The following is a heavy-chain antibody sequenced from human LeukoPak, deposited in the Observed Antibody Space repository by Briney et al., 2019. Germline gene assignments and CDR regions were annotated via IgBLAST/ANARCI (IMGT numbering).Heavy chain of an antibody. Sequence: LSETLSLTCTVSGGSITSYYWSWIRQPPGKGLEWIGYIYYSGSNSYNPSLKSRATMSVDTSKNQFSLMLTSVTAADTAVYYCAINYGDYPPDYWGQGTLVTVS. J-gene: IGHJ4*02. CDR1: GGSITSYY. CDR3: AINYGDYPPDY. D-gene: IGHD4-17*01. V-gene: IGHV4-59*01. CDR2: IYYSGSN.